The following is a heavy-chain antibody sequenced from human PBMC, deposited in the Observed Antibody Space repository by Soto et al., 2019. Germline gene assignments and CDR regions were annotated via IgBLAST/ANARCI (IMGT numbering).Heavy chain of an antibody. CDR1: GFTFDDYA. Sequence: DVQLVESGGGLVQPGRSLRLSCVGSGFTFDDYAMHWVRQAPGKGLEWVSAISWNSGSIAYADSVKGRFTISRDNANNSLYLQMNSLRAEDTALYYCAKDLGSSAWYGSNHWGQGTLVIVSS. J-gene: IGHJ4*02. CDR3: AKDLGSSAWYGSNH. CDR2: ISWNSGSI. V-gene: IGHV3-9*01. D-gene: IGHD6-19*01.